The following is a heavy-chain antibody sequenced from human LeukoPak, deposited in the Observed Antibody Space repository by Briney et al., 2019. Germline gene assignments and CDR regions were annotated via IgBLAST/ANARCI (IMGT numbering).Heavy chain of an antibody. CDR2: IIPIFGTA. J-gene: IGHJ3*02. D-gene: IGHD5-12*01. Sequence: SVKVSCKASGGTFSSYAISWVRQAPGQGLEWMGGIIPIFGTANYAQKFQGRVTITADESTSTAYMELSSLRSEDTAVYYCARDLAVATGDAFDIWGRGTMITVSS. CDR1: GGTFSSYA. V-gene: IGHV1-69*13. CDR3: ARDLAVATGDAFDI.